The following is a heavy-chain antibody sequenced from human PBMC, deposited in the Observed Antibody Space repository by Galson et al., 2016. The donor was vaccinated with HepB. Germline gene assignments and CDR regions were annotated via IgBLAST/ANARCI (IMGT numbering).Heavy chain of an antibody. Sequence: ETLSLTCGVSGASIISRDWWTWVRQPPGKGLEWIGQVYHSGTTNYSPSLKSRATITVDNSKNQFSLMLSSVTAADTAVYYCARQYTGSHLDYWGRGALVTVSS. J-gene: IGHJ4*02. CDR3: ARQYTGSHLDY. CDR2: VYHSGTT. D-gene: IGHD1-26*01. V-gene: IGHV4-4*02. CDR1: GASIISRDW.